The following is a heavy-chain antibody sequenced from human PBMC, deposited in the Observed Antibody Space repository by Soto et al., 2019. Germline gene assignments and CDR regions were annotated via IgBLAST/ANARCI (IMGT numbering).Heavy chain of an antibody. CDR1: GYTLTELS. Sequence: ASVKVSCKVSGYTLTELSMHWVRQAPGKGLEWMGGFDPEDGETIYAQKFQGRVTMTEDTSTDTAYMELSSLRSEDTAVYYCATRGTYYDFWSGYYPGGMDGWGQGTTVTVSS. J-gene: IGHJ6*02. CDR2: FDPEDGET. V-gene: IGHV1-24*01. D-gene: IGHD3-3*01. CDR3: ATRGTYYDFWSGYYPGGMDG.